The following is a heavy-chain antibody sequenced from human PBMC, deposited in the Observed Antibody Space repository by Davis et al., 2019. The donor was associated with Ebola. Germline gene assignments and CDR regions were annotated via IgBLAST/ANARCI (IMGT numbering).Heavy chain of an antibody. CDR2: INPSGGST. Sequence: ASVKVSCKASGGTFSSYAISWVRQAPGQGLEWMGIINPSGGSTSYAQKFQGRVTMTRDTSTSTVYMELSSLRSEDTAVYYCARAMARAVATYYFDYWGQGTLVTVSS. J-gene: IGHJ4*02. V-gene: IGHV1-46*01. D-gene: IGHD5-12*01. CDR1: GGTFSSYA. CDR3: ARAMARAVATYYFDY.